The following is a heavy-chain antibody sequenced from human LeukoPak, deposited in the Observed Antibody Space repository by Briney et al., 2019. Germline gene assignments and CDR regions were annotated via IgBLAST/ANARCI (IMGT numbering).Heavy chain of an antibody. J-gene: IGHJ6*03. D-gene: IGHD3-10*01. CDR1: LFIFRSSA. CDR3: AKSAVPGPPGYMDV. Sequence: GWSLRLSRASSLFIFRSSAMNWVRQAPGKGLEWVSAISGSGGGTYYGDSVKGRFTISRDNSKNTLYLQMNSLRAEDTAVYYCAKSAVPGPPGYMDVWGKGTTVTVSS. V-gene: IGHV3-23*01. CDR2: ISGSGGGT.